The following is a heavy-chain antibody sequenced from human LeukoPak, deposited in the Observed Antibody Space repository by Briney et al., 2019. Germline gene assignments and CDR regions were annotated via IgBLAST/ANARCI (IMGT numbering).Heavy chain of an antibody. CDR2: INWNGGST. CDR1: GFTFDDYG. J-gene: IGHJ4*02. D-gene: IGHD3-10*01. CDR3: ARGYGSGSYPPYYFDS. V-gene: IGHV3-20*04. Sequence: GGSLRLSCAASGFTFDDYGMSWVRQTPGKGLEWVSGINWNGGSTGYADSVKGRFTISRDNAKNSLYLQMNSLRAEDTALYYCARGYGSGSYPPYYFDSWGQGTLVTVSS.